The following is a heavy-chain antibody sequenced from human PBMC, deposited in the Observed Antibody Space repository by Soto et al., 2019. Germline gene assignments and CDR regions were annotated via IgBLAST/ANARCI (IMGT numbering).Heavy chain of an antibody. J-gene: IGHJ6*03. CDR3: ARSGPLVVVAAYYYMDV. D-gene: IGHD2-15*01. Sequence: EVQLVESGGGLVQPGGSLRLSCAASGFTFSSYWMSWVHQAPGKGLEWVANIKQDGSEKYSVDSVKGRFTIPRDNAKNSLYLQINSLRAEDTAVYDCARSGPLVVVAAYYYMDVWGKGTTVTGSS. V-gene: IGHV3-7*01. CDR2: IKQDGSEK. CDR1: GFTFSSYW.